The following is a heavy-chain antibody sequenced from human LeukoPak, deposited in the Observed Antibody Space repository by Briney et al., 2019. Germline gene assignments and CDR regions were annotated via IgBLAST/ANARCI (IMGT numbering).Heavy chain of an antibody. Sequence: SETLSLTCTVSGYSISSGYYWGWIRQPPGKGREWNGSIYHSGSTYYNPSLKSRVTMSVDTSKNQFSLKLSSVTAADTAVYYCARDGGNDYGDYFDPWGQGTLVTVSS. CDR1: GYSISSGYY. V-gene: IGHV4-38-2*02. J-gene: IGHJ5*02. D-gene: IGHD4-17*01. CDR3: ARDGGNDYGDYFDP. CDR2: IYHSGST.